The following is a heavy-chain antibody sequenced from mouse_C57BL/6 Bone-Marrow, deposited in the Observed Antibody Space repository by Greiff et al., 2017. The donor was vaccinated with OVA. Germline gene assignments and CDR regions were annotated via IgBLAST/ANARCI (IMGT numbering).Heavy chain of an antibody. D-gene: IGHD1-1*01. CDR2: IYPGSGNT. V-gene: IGHV1-76*01. CDR1: GYTFTDYY. Sequence: QVQLKEPGAELVRPGASVKLSCKASGYTFTDYYINWVKQRPGQGLEWIARIYPGSGNTNYNEKFKGKATLTAEKSSSTAYMQLSSLTSEDSAVYFCARIRVVHYYGSSYDYAMDYWGQGTSVTVSS. J-gene: IGHJ4*01. CDR3: ARIRVVHYYGSSYDYAMDY.